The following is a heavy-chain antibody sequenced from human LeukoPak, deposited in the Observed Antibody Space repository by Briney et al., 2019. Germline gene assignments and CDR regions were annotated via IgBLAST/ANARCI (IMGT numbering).Heavy chain of an antibody. CDR1: GFTFTKAW. CDR2: ISYDGSNK. V-gene: IGHV3-30*18. J-gene: IGHJ4*02. D-gene: IGHD3-22*01. CDR3: AKDKVVVITMALDY. Sequence: PGGSLRLSCAASGFTFTKAWMSWVRQAPGKGLEWVAVISYDGSNKYYADSVKGRFTISRDNSKNTLYLQMNSLRAEDTAVYYCAKDKVVVITMALDYWGQGTLVTVSS.